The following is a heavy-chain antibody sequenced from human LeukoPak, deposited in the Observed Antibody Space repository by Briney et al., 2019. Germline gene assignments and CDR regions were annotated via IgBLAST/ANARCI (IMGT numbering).Heavy chain of an antibody. V-gene: IGHV3-66*01. CDR2: IYSGGST. CDR3: ARDGGYCTNGVCYRGIYYYYYMDV. Sequence: GGSLRLSCAASEFSVGSNYMTWVRQAPGKGLEWVSLIYSGGSTYYADSVKGRFTISRENSKNTLYLQMNSLRAEDTAVYYCARDGGYCTNGVCYRGIYYYYYMDVWGKGTTVTVSS. J-gene: IGHJ6*03. CDR1: EFSVGSNY. D-gene: IGHD2-8*01.